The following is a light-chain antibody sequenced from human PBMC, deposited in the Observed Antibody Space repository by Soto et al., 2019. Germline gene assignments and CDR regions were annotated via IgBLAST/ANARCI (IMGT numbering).Light chain of an antibody. J-gene: IGKJ1*01. V-gene: IGKV3-11*01. CDR3: QHYNSYSEA. Sequence: EIVLTPSPATLSLSPGERATLSCRASQSVSSYLAWYQQKPGQAPRLLIYDASNRATGIPARFSGSGSGTEFTLTISSLQPDDFATYYCQHYNSYSEAFGQGTKVDIK. CDR1: QSVSSY. CDR2: DAS.